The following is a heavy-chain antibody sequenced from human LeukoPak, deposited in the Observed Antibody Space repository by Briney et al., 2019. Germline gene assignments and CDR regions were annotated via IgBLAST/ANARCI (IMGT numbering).Heavy chain of an antibody. CDR1: GFTFSSYS. Sequence: GGSLRLSCAASGFTFSSYSMNWVRQAPGKGLEWVANIKQDGSEKYYLDSVRGRFTISRDNTENSLYLQMNSLRAEDTALYYCARDHGSGWYVDYFDYWGQGTLVTVSS. V-gene: IGHV3-7*01. J-gene: IGHJ4*02. D-gene: IGHD6-19*01. CDR2: IKQDGSEK. CDR3: ARDHGSGWYVDYFDY.